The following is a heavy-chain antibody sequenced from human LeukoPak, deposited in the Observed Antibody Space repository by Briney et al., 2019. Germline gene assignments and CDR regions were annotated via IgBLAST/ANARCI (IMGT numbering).Heavy chain of an antibody. J-gene: IGHJ4*02. CDR2: IYYSGST. V-gene: IGHV4-31*03. D-gene: IGHD3/OR15-3a*01. CDR3: ARGGTGHAGYFDY. CDR1: GGSISSGGYY. Sequence: SETLSLTCTVSGGSISSGGYYWSWIRQHPGKGLEWIGYIYYSGSTYYNPSLKSRVTISVDTSKNQFSLKLSSVTAADTAVYYCARGGTGHAGYFDYWGQGTLVTVSS.